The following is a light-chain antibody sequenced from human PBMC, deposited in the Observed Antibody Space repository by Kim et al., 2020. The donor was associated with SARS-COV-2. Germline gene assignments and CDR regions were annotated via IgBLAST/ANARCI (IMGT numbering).Light chain of an antibody. V-gene: IGLV2-14*03. Sequence: QSALTQPASVSGSPGQSITISCTGTSSDLGGYNYVSWYQQHPGKAPKLMIYDVSNRPSGVSNRFSASKSGNTASLTISGLQPEDEADYYCSSYTSSSTSRGFGTGTKVTVL. CDR3: SSYTSSSTSRG. CDR2: DVS. J-gene: IGLJ1*01. CDR1: SSDLGGYNY.